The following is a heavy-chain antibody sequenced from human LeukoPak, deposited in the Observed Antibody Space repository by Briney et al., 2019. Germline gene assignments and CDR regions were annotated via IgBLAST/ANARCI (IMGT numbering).Heavy chain of an antibody. CDR2: ISGSGVDT. J-gene: IGHJ6*03. CDR3: AKLGGPYNWDYAGLNYMDV. CDR1: GFIFSSYA. D-gene: IGHD1-7*01. V-gene: IGHV3-23*01. Sequence: PGGSLRLSCAASGFIFSSYAMSWVRQAPGKGLEWVSAISGSGVDTYYADSVKGRFTISRDNSKNTLYLQMNSLRVEDTAVYYCAKLGGPYNWDYAGLNYMDVWGKGTTVTVSS.